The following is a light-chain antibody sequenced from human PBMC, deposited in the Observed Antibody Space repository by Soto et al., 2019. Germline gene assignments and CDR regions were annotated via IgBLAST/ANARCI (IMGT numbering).Light chain of an antibody. Sequence: DIQMAQPPLSLSASVGDRVTITCQASQDISHYLNWYQHKPGKAPKLLIYDASNLETGVPSRFSGSGSGTDFTFTISSLQPEDIATYYCQQYDNLPITFGQGTRLEIK. J-gene: IGKJ5*01. V-gene: IGKV1-33*01. CDR3: QQYDNLPIT. CDR1: QDISHY. CDR2: DAS.